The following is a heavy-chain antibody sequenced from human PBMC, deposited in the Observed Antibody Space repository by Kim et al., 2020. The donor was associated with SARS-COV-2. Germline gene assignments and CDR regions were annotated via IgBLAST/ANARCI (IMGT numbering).Heavy chain of an antibody. Sequence: GGSLRLSCAASGFTVSSNYMSWVRQAPGKGLEWVSVIYSGGSTYYADSVKGRFTISRHNSKTTLYLQMNSLRAEDTAVYYCARALVTMIVVVILRGWFDPWGQGTLVTVSS. V-gene: IGHV3-53*04. CDR3: ARALVTMIVVVILRGWFDP. J-gene: IGHJ5*02. CDR2: IYSGGST. D-gene: IGHD3-22*01. CDR1: GFTVSSNY.